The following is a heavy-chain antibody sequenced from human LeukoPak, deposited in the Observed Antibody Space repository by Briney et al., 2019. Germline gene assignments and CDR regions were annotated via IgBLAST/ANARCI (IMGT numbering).Heavy chain of an antibody. D-gene: IGHD6-19*01. J-gene: IGHJ4*02. CDR2: INRSGST. V-gene: IGHV4-34*01. Sequence: PSETLSLTCAIYGGSFSGYFWSWFRQPPGKGLEWIGEINRSGSTNYNSSLSLKSRVTISVDTSKNQFSLKLSSVTAADTAVYYCARESYSSGPQYFDYWGQGTLVTVSS. CDR1: GGSFSGYF. CDR3: ARESYSSGPQYFDY.